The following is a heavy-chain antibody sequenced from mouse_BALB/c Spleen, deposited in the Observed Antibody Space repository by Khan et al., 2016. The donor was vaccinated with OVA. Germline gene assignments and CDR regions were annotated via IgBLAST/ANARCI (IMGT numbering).Heavy chain of an antibody. CDR2: IYPSDSYT. D-gene: IGHD1-1*01. V-gene: IGHV1-69*02. CDR1: GYTFTNYW. CDR3: TREGTTVDAMDY. J-gene: IGHJ4*01. Sequence: QVQLKQSGAELVRPGASVKLSCKASGYTFTNYWINWVKQRPGQGLEWIGNIYPSDSYTNYNQKFKDRATLSVDKSSRTAYIQLSSPTSEDSAVYYCTREGTTVDAMDYWGQGTSVTVSS.